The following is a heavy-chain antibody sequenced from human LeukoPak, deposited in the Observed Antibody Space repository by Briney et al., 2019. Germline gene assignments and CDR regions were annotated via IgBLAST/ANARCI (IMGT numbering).Heavy chain of an antibody. Sequence: GASVKVSCKASGGTFSSYAISWVRQAPGQGLEWMGGIIPIFGTANYAQKFQGRVTITADKSTSTAYMELSSLRSEDTAVYYCARAIMRYDILTGPDYSYYMDVWGKGTTVTVSS. CDR1: GGTFSSYA. J-gene: IGHJ6*03. V-gene: IGHV1-69*06. CDR2: IIPIFGTA. CDR3: ARAIMRYDILTGPDYSYYMDV. D-gene: IGHD3-9*01.